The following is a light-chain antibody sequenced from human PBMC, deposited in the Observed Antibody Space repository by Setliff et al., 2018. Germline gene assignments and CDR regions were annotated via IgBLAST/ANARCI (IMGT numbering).Light chain of an antibody. V-gene: IGLV1-44*01. Sequence: QSVLTQPPSASGTPGQRVTISCSGSSSNIGSNTANWYQQLPGTAPKLLIYSNNQRPSGVPGRFSASKSGTSASLAISGLHSEDEADYYCAAWDDSLSGGVFGGGTK. CDR1: SSNIGSNT. CDR3: AAWDDSLSGGV. CDR2: SNN. J-gene: IGLJ3*02.